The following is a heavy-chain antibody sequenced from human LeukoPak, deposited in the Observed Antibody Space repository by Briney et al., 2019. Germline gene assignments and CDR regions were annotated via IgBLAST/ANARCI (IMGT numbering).Heavy chain of an antibody. CDR3: ARDQGSSWPY. D-gene: IGHD6-13*01. Sequence: GGSLRLSCTASGFTFSMYWMHWVRQAPGKGPVWVSRITSDGSTTIYADSVKGRFTISRDNAKNTLYLQMNSLRAEDTAVYYCARDQGSSWPYWGQGTLVTVSS. CDR2: ITSDGSTT. V-gene: IGHV3-74*01. J-gene: IGHJ4*02. CDR1: GFTFSMYW.